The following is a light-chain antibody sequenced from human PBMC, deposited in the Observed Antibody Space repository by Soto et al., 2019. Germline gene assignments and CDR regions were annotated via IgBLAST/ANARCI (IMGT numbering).Light chain of an antibody. J-gene: IGKJ1*01. Sequence: EIVMTQSPSTLAVSPGSRSTLSCRASQSVSSDLALYHQKPGKAPRLLIYGASTRATGIPARLSGSGYGTELTITINSLQSEDFAVYYCQQYNNWTRTFGQGTKVDI. CDR2: GAS. V-gene: IGKV3-15*01. CDR1: QSVSSD. CDR3: QQYNNWTRT.